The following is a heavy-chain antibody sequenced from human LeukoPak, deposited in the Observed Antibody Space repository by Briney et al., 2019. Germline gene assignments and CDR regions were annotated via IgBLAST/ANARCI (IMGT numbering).Heavy chain of an antibody. J-gene: IGHJ4*02. D-gene: IGHD6-13*01. CDR3: ARPKGKYSSSWIDY. Sequence: ASVKVSCKASGYTFTGHYMHWVRQAPGQGLEWMGWINPNSGGTNYAQKFQGRVTMTRDTSISTAYMELSRLRSDDTAVYYCARPKGKYSSSWIDYWGQGTLVTVSS. CDR1: GYTFTGHY. CDR2: INPNSGGT. V-gene: IGHV1-2*02.